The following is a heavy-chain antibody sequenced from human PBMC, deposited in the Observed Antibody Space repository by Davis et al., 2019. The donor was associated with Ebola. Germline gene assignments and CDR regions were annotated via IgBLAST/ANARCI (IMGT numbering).Heavy chain of an antibody. CDR2: VILKSGAT. Sequence: ASVKVSCKASGYTFTGYNIHWVRQAPGQGLEWLGRVILKSGATNYAQKFQGRVTMTRDTSISTVYIELSSLRYDDTADYYCARGHNYAHEYWGQGTLVTVSS. D-gene: IGHD4-11*01. J-gene: IGHJ4*02. CDR1: GYTFTGYN. V-gene: IGHV1-2*06. CDR3: ARGHNYAHEY.